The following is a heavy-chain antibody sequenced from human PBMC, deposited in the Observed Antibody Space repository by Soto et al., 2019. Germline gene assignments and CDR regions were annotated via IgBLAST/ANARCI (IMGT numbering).Heavy chain of an antibody. CDR1: GYTFTSYY. J-gene: IGHJ4*02. Sequence: ASVKVSCKASGYTFTSYYMHRVRPAPGQGLEWMGIINPSGGSTSYAQKFQGRVTMTRDTSTSTVYMELSSLRSEDTAVYYCARGPSDIVAKAGADYWGQGTLVTVSS. CDR2: INPSGGST. V-gene: IGHV1-46*01. D-gene: IGHD5-12*01. CDR3: ARGPSDIVAKAGADY.